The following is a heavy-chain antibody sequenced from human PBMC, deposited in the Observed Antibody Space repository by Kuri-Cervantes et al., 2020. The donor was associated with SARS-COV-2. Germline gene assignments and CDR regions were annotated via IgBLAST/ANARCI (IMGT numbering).Heavy chain of an antibody. CDR3: ASDQGLSYYDFWGGYSNDAFDI. V-gene: IGHV3-21*01. J-gene: IGHJ3*02. CDR1: GCSFSSNG. CDR2: NSSSNSCI. D-gene: IGHD3-3*01. Sequence: GGSLRLSCAASGCSFSSNGLNRFLQAPGKGLTWVSSNSSSNSCIYYADSVKGRFPISMDNAKNSLYLQMNSLRVEATAVYYCASDQGLSYYDFWGGYSNDAFDIWGQGTMVTVSS.